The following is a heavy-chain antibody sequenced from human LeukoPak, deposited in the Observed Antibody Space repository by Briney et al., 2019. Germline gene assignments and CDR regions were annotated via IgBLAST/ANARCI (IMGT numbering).Heavy chain of an antibody. D-gene: IGHD4-17*01. CDR2: IYTSGST. Sequence: PSETLSLTCTVSGGSISSYYWSWIRQPAGKGLEWIGRIYTSGSTNYNPSLKSRVTMSVDTSKNQFSLKLSSVTAADTAVYYCARDSREEATVTFWGVAAFDIWGQGTMVTVSS. CDR1: GGSISSYY. V-gene: IGHV4-4*07. CDR3: ARDSREEATVTFWGVAAFDI. J-gene: IGHJ3*02.